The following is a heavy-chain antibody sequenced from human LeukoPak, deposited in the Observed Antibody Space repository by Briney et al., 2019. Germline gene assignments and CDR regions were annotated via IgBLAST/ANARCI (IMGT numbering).Heavy chain of an antibody. CDR1: GFTFSTYG. CDR2: ISPSGDIT. J-gene: IGHJ3*01. CDR3: VRDLHWGGFDV. V-gene: IGHV3-23*01. Sequence: GGSLRLSCAASGFTFSTYGMNWVRQAPGKGLEWVSGISPSGDITYYADSVMGRFSTSRDKPKSTVSLQISSLRAEDTSLYSCVRDLHWGGFDVWGQGTMVTVSS. D-gene: IGHD7-27*01.